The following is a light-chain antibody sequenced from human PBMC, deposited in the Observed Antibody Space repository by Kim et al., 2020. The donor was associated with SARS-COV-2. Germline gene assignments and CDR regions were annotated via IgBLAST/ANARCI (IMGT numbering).Light chain of an antibody. V-gene: IGKV3-20*01. Sequence: LSPGERATLSCRASQSVTSNYLAWYLQKPGQAPRLLMYGASSRATGIPDRFSGSWSGTDFTLTISRLEPEDFAVYYCQQYGRLITFGQGTRLEIK. CDR1: QSVTSNY. CDR2: GAS. J-gene: IGKJ5*01. CDR3: QQYGRLIT.